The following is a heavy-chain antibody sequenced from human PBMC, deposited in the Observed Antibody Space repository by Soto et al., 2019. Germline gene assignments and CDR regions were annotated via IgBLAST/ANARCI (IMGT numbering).Heavy chain of an antibody. CDR1: GFTFSSYN. Sequence: PGGSLRLSCAASGFTFSSYNMNWVRQAPGKGLEWVSSISSSSTYIYYADSVKGRFTISRDNAKNSLYLQMNSLRDEDTAVYYCARALYYYDTPDAFDIWGQGTMVTVSS. CDR2: ISSSSTYI. V-gene: IGHV3-21*01. D-gene: IGHD3-22*01. J-gene: IGHJ3*02. CDR3: ARALYYYDTPDAFDI.